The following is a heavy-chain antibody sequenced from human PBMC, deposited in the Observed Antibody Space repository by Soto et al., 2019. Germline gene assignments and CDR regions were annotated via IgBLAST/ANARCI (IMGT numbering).Heavy chain of an antibody. J-gene: IGHJ3*02. CDR2: LGTGGDT. V-gene: IGHV3-13*01. CDR1: GFTLSSHD. D-gene: IGHD1-20*01. CDR3: ARERITERTWDAFDI. Sequence: GGSLRLSCVASGFTLSSHDMHWVRQFAGKGLEWVSALGTGGDTHYPDSVKGRFTISRDNAKNSLYLQMNSLRDEDTAVYYCARERITERTWDAFDIWGQGAMVTVSS.